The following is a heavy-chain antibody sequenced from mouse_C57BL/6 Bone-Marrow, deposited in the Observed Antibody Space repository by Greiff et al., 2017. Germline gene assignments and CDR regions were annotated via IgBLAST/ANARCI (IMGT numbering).Heavy chain of an antibody. CDR3: ARRPPTVVAPYYYAMDY. V-gene: IGHV1-26*01. Sequence: EVQLQQSGPELVKPGASVKISCKASGYTFTDYYMNWVKQSHGKSLEWIGDINPNNGGTRYNQKFMGKAPLTVDKSSSTAYMEVRILTSEDSAVYYCARRPPTVVAPYYYAMDYWGQGTSVTVSS. D-gene: IGHD1-1*01. CDR1: GYTFTDYY. J-gene: IGHJ4*01. CDR2: INPNNGGT.